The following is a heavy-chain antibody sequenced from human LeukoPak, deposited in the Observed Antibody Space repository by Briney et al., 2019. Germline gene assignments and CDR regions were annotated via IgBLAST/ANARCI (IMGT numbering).Heavy chain of an antibody. D-gene: IGHD4-17*01. V-gene: IGHV4-34*01. CDR3: ARTPINRLRRNCRWFDP. CDR2: IKHSGST. J-gene: IGHJ5*02. Sequence: PSETLSLTCAVYGGSFSGYYWSWIRQPPGKGLEWIGEIKHSGSTNYNPSLKSRVTISVDTSKNQFSLKLSSVTAADTAVYYCARTPINRLRRNCRWFDPWGQGTLVTVSS. CDR1: GGSFSGYY.